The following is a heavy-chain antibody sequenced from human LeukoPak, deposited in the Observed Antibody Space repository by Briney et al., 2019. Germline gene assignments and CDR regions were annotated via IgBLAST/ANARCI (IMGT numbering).Heavy chain of an antibody. CDR1: GYTFTSYG. J-gene: IGHJ5*02. CDR3: ARVGGLRLGELSPRNWFDP. D-gene: IGHD3-16*02. Sequence: ASVKVSCKASGYTFTSYGISWVRQAPGQGLEWMGWISAYNGNTNYAQKLQGRVTMTTDTSTSTAYMELRSLRPDDTAVYYCARVGGLRLGELSPRNWFDPWGQGTLVTVSS. V-gene: IGHV1-18*01. CDR2: ISAYNGNT.